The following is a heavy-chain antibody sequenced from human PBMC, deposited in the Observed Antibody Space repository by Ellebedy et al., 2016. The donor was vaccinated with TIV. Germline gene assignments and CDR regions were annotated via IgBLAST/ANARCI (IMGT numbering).Heavy chain of an antibody. CDR3: VRSSDDASGSYLLWY. Sequence: SVKVSXXASGGTFSSYAISWVRQAPGQGLEWMGGIIPIFGTANYAQKFQGRVTLTADKSTSTAYMELSSLRSEDTAVYFCVRSSDDASGSYLLWYWGQGTLVTVSS. D-gene: IGHD3-10*01. V-gene: IGHV1-69*06. CDR1: GGTFSSYA. J-gene: IGHJ4*02. CDR2: IIPIFGTA.